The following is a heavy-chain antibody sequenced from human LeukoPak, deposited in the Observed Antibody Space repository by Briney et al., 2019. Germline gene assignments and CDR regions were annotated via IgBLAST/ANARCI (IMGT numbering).Heavy chain of an antibody. CDR3: VRRYYYGSGRNGMDV. Sequence: GGSLRLSCAASGFTFSDYYMSWIRQAPGKGLEWVSYISSSGSTIYYADSVKGRFTISRDNAKNSLYLQMNSLRAEDTAVYYCVRRYYYGSGRNGMDVWGQGTTVTVSS. D-gene: IGHD3-10*01. CDR1: GFTFSDYY. CDR2: ISSSGSTI. V-gene: IGHV3-11*01. J-gene: IGHJ6*02.